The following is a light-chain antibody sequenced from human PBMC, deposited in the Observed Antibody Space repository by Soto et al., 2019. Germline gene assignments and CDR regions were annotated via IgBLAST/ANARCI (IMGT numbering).Light chain of an antibody. V-gene: IGKV1-5*03. CDR3: QQFNSYSPT. CDR2: KAS. J-gene: IGKJ5*01. CDR1: QSISSW. Sequence: DIQMTQSPSTLSASVGDIVPINCRASQSISSWLAWYQQKRGKAPKILIYKASSLESGVPSRFNGSGSGTECNLTISSLQSDDVATYYCQQFNSYSPTLGQGTRLEIK.